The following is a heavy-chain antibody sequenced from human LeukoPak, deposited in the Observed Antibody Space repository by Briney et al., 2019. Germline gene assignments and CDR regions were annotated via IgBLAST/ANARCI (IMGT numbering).Heavy chain of an antibody. CDR2: IYYSGST. V-gene: IGHV4-39*07. D-gene: IGHD6-13*01. CDR3: ARDQGDSSSWSQIDY. Sequence: SETLSLTCTVSGGSITSISYYWGWIRQPPGKGLEWIGSIYYSGSTYYNPSLKCRVTISVDTSKNQFSLKLSSVTAADTAVYYCARDQGDSSSWSQIDYWGQGTLVTVSS. J-gene: IGHJ4*02. CDR1: GGSITSISYY.